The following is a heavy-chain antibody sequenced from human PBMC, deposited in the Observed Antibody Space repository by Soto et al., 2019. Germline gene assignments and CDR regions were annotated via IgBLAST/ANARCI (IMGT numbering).Heavy chain of an antibody. CDR2: IYWDDAR. D-gene: IGHD3-9*01. CDR3: AHRQRIIRYFDLGYFDS. V-gene: IGHV2-5*02. J-gene: IGHJ4*02. CDR1: GFSFISSGEG. Sequence: QITLKESGPTLLKPTQTLTLTCTFSGFSFISSGEGVGWIRQPPGKALEWLALIYWDDARRYNPSLENRLTITKDNDPSRRQVLLTLTDVDPADTATYYCAHRQRIIRYFDLGYFDSWGQGAPVTVSS.